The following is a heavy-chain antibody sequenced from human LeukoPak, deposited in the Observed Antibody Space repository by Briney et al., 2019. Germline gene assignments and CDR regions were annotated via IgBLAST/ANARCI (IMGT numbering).Heavy chain of an antibody. CDR1: GGSFSGYY. V-gene: IGHV4-34*01. D-gene: IGHD5-24*01. J-gene: IGHJ4*02. CDR2: INHSGST. CDR3: ARERDGYNYRYPLDY. Sequence: SETLSLTRAVYGGSFSGYYWSWIRQPPGKGLEWIGEINHSGSTNYNPSLKSRVTISVDTSKNQFSLKLSSVTAADTAVYYCARERDGYNYRYPLDYWGQGTLVTVSS.